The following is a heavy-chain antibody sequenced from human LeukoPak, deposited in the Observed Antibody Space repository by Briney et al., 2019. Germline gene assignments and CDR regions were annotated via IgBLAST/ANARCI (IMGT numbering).Heavy chain of an antibody. J-gene: IGHJ4*02. V-gene: IGHV4-59*01. CDR3: ARAASDYYDSSGYFDY. CDR1: SGSISSYY. CDR2: IYYSGST. Sequence: SETLSLTCTVSSGSISSYYWSWIRQPPGKGLEWIGYIYYSGSTNYDPSLKSRVTISVDTSKDLFSLKLSSVTAADTAVYYCARAASDYYDSSGYFDYWGQGTLVTVSS. D-gene: IGHD3-22*01.